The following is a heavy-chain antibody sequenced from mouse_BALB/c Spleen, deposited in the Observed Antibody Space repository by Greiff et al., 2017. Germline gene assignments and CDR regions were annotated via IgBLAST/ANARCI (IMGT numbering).Heavy chain of an antibody. CDR1: GYTFTSYV. CDR2: INPYNDGT. D-gene: IGHD2-2*01. V-gene: IGHV1-14*01. J-gene: IGHJ3*01. Sequence: VQLQQSGPELVKPGASVKMSCKASGYTFTSYVMHWVKQKPGQGLEWIGYINPYNDGTKYNEKFKGKATLTSDKSSSTAYMELSSLTSEDSAVYDCARSGGYDVRSWFAYWGQGTLVTVSA. CDR3: ARSGGYDVRSWFAY.